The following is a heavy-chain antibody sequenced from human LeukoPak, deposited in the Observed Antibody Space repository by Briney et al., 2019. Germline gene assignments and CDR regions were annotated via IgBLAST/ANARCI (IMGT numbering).Heavy chain of an antibody. CDR3: ASFTSSSGWYCFDY. J-gene: IGHJ4*02. D-gene: IGHD6-19*01. V-gene: IGHV3-30*04. CDR2: ISYDGSNK. Sequence: GGSLRLSCAASGFTFSSYAMHWVRQAPGKGLEWVAVISYDGSNKYYADSVKGRFTISRDNSKNTLYLQMNSLRAEDTAVYYCASFTSSSGWYCFDYWGQGTLVTVSS. CDR1: GFTFSSYA.